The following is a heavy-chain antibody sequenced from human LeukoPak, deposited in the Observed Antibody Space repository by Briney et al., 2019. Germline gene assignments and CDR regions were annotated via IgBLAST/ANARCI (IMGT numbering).Heavy chain of an antibody. CDR1: GYTFTGYY. CDR3: ARGGTHCYDSSGYYSIFDY. J-gene: IGHJ4*02. Sequence: ASVKVSCKTSGYTFTGYYMYWVRQAPGQGLEWMGRIIPIFGTANYAQKFQGRVTITTDESTSTAYMELSSLRSEDTAVYYCARGGTHCYDSSGYYSIFDYWGQGTLVTVPS. CDR2: IIPIFGTA. D-gene: IGHD3-22*01. V-gene: IGHV1-69*05.